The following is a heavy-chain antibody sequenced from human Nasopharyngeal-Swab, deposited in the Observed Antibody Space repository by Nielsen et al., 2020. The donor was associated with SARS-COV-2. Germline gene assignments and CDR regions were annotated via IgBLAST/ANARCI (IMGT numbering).Heavy chain of an antibody. Sequence: GESLKISCAASGFTFSYYSMSWVRQAPGKGLEWVSSISGSGSYIYYADSVKGRFTISRDNAKNSLYLQMNSLRVEDTAVYYCGRQLRWGELSLYNEFDYWGQGTLVTVSS. J-gene: IGHJ4*02. V-gene: IGHV3-21*01. CDR3: GRQLRWGELSLYNEFDY. CDR2: ISGSGSYI. D-gene: IGHD3-16*02. CDR1: GFTFSYYS.